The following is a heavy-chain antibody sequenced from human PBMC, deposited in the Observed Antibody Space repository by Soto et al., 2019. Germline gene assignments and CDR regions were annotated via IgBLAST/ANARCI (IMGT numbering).Heavy chain of an antibody. Sequence: EVQLEESGGGLVQPGGSLRLSCAASGFTFSRYWMSWVRQAPGRGLEWVANIRQDGSEKYYVDSVKGRFTMSKDNVRNSLYLQMNSLRAEDTAVYYCARVRYGGNSYYFDYWGQGTLVTVSS. D-gene: IGHD4-17*01. J-gene: IGHJ4*02. V-gene: IGHV3-7*01. CDR1: GFTFSRYW. CDR3: ARVRYGGNSYYFDY. CDR2: IRQDGSEK.